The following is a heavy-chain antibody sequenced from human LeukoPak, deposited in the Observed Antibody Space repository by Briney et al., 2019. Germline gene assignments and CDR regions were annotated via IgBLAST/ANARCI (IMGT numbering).Heavy chain of an antibody. D-gene: IGHD1-26*01. Sequence: GGSLRLSCAASGFTFSSYAMHWVRQAPGKGLEYVSAISSNGGSTYYANSVKGRFTISRDNSKNTLYLQMGSLRAEDMAVYYCAREGTDSGSYSDYWGQGTLVTVSS. CDR3: AREGTDSGSYSDY. J-gene: IGHJ4*02. CDR1: GFTFSSYA. CDR2: ISSNGGST. V-gene: IGHV3-64*01.